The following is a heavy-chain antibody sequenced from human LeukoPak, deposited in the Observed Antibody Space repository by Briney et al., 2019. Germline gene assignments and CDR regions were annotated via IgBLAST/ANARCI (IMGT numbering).Heavy chain of an antibody. CDR3: ARDTTGTLGYYYYMDV. V-gene: IGHV4-59*01. Sequence: PSETLSLTCTVSGGSIRNYYWIWIRQPPGKGLEWSGYIYYSGSTNYNPSLKSRGTISVDTSKNQFSLKLSSVTDADTAVYYCARDTTGTLGYYYYMDVWGKGTTVTVSS. J-gene: IGHJ6*03. CDR2: IYYSGST. CDR1: GGSIRNYY. D-gene: IGHD1-1*01.